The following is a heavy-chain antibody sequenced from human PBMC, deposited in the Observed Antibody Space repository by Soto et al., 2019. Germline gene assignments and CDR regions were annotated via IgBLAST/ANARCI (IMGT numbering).Heavy chain of an antibody. CDR1: GYTFTIYG. Sequence: GPSVKVSCKASGYTFTIYGICWVRQAPGQGLEWMGWISAYNGNTNYAQKLQGRVTMTTDTSTSTAYMELRSLRSDDTAVYYCARDPRHCSGGSCSGYWGQGTLVTVSS. CDR3: ARDPRHCSGGSCSGY. D-gene: IGHD2-15*01. CDR2: ISAYNGNT. J-gene: IGHJ4*02. V-gene: IGHV1-18*01.